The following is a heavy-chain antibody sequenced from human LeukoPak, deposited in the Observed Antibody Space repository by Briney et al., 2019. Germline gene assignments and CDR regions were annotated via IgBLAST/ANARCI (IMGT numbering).Heavy chain of an antibody. CDR1: GGSISSFY. V-gene: IGHV4-59*01. J-gene: IGHJ6*03. CDR2: MSYSGTT. CDR3: ARGDYYYMDV. Sequence: PSGTLTLTCTVSGGSISSFYWSWNRQPPGKGLEWIGYMSYSGTTKYNPSLKSRVTISIDTSKNQFSLKLSSVTAADTAVYYCARGDYYYMDVWGKGTTVTVPS.